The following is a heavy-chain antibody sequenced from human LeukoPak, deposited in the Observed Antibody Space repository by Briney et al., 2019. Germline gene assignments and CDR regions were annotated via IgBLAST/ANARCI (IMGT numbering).Heavy chain of an antibody. CDR2: ISGSGGST. CDR1: GFTFSSYA. Sequence: PGGSLRLSCTAYGFTFSSYAMSWVRQAPGKGLEWVSAISGSGGSTYYADSVKGRFTISRDNSKKRVYLQMNSLRAEDTAVYYYAKNGVLTWGQGTLVTVSS. D-gene: IGHD3-10*01. V-gene: IGHV3-23*01. J-gene: IGHJ5*02. CDR3: AKNGVLT.